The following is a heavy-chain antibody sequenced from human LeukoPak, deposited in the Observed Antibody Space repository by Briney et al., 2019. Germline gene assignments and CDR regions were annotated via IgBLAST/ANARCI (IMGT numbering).Heavy chain of an antibody. V-gene: IGHV1-69*13. CDR3: ARGDNSRILFGMDV. CDR1: GGTFSNYG. D-gene: IGHD6-13*01. CDR2: IIPIFGTA. J-gene: IGHJ6*02. Sequence: SVKVSCKASGGTFSNYGISWVRQAPGQGLERMGGIIPIFGTANYAQKFRGRVTITADESTSTAYMELSSLRSEDTAVYYCARGDNSRILFGMDVWGQGTTVTVSS.